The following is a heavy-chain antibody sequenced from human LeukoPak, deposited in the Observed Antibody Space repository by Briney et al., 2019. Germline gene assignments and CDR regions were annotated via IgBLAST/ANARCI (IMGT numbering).Heavy chain of an antibody. Sequence: SETLSLTCTVSGGSISSGSYYWSWIRQPAGKGLEWIGEINHSGSTNYNPSLKSRVTISVDTSKNQFSLKLSSVTAADTAVYYCARGYDSSGYLYYYYYMDVWGKGTTVTISS. J-gene: IGHJ6*03. D-gene: IGHD3-22*01. CDR3: ARGYDSSGYLYYYYYMDV. CDR2: INHSGST. V-gene: IGHV4-61*10. CDR1: GGSISSGSYY.